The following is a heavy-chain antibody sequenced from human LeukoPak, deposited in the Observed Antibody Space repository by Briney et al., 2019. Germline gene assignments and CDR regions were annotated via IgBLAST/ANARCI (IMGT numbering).Heavy chain of an antibody. CDR1: GGSISGSSYY. CDR2: IYYSGST. J-gene: IGHJ6*03. D-gene: IGHD1-14*01. V-gene: IGHV4-39*01. Sequence: SETMSLTCTVSGGSISGSSYYWGWIRQPPGKGLEWIGSIYYSGSTYYNPSLRSRVTISVDTSKNQFSLKLSSVTAADTAVYYCARHGTAPYYYHYYMDVWGKGTTVTVSS. CDR3: ARHGTAPYYYHYYMDV.